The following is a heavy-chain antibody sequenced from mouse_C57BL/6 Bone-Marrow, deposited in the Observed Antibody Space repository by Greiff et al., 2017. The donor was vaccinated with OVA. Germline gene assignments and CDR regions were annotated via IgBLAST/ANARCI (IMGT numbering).Heavy chain of an antibody. J-gene: IGHJ2*01. V-gene: IGHV1-81*01. CDR2: IYHRSGNT. Sequence: QVQLKQSGAELARPGASVKLSCKASGYTFTSSGISWVKQRTGQGLEWIGEIYHRSGNTYYNEKFKGKATLTADKSSSTAYMELRSLTSEDSAVYFCARRSLTSYFDYWGQGTTLTVSS. D-gene: IGHD6-2*01. CDR1: GYTFTSSG. CDR3: ARRSLTSYFDY.